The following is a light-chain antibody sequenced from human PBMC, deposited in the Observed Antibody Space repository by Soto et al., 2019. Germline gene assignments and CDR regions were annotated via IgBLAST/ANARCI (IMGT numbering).Light chain of an antibody. J-gene: IGKJ4*01. CDR3: QQRSNWPRALT. Sequence: EIVFTKSPATLSLSPGDRATLSCRASQSIGYYLAGYQEKPGQAPRPLIYDASIRATGIPARFSGSGSGTDFTRTISSLEPEDFALYYCQQRSNWPRALTVGGGTKVDIK. V-gene: IGKV3-11*01. CDR2: DAS. CDR1: QSIGYY.